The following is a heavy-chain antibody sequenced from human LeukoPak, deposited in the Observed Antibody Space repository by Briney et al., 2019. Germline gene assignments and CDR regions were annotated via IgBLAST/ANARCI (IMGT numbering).Heavy chain of an antibody. CDR1: GFTFSGSA. D-gene: IGHD6-19*01. CDR2: IRSKANSYAT. J-gene: IGHJ4*02. Sequence: GGSLKLSCAASGFTFSGSAIHWVRQASGKGLEWVGRIRSKANSYATAYAASVKGRFTISRDDSKNTAYLQMNSLKTEDTAVYYCTSPSGYSSGWFPSYWGQGTLVTVSS. V-gene: IGHV3-73*01. CDR3: TSPSGYSSGWFPSY.